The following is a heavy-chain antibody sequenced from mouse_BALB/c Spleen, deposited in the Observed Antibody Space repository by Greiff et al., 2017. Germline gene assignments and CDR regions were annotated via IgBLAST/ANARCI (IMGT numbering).Heavy chain of an antibody. V-gene: IGHV3-2*02. CDR3: AREAGSTSYAMDY. J-gene: IGHJ4*01. Sequence: EVQGVESGPGLVKPSQSLSLTCTVTGYSITSDYAWNWIRQFPGNKLEWMGYISYSGSTSYNPSLKSRISITRDTSKNQFFLQLNSVTTEDTATYYCAREAGSTSYAMDYWGQGTSVTVSS. D-gene: IGHD1-1*01. CDR2: ISYSGST. CDR1: GYSITSDYA.